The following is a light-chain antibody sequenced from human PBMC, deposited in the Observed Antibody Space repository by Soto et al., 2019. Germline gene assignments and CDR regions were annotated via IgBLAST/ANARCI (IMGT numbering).Light chain of an antibody. J-gene: IGKJ1*01. CDR2: AAS. Sequence: IQMTQSPPSLSASVGHRLTLTCRASQSISSYLNWYQQKPGKAPKLLIYAASSLQSGVPSRFSGSGSGTDFTLTISSLQPEDGATDYCQQNYSTPWTFGQGTKVDIK. V-gene: IGKV1-39*01. CDR3: QQNYSTPWT. CDR1: QSISSY.